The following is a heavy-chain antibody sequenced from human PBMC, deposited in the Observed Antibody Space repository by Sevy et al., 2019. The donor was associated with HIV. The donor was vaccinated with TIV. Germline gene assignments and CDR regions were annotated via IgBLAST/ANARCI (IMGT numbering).Heavy chain of an antibody. J-gene: IGHJ3*02. V-gene: IGHV3-7*01. CDR3: ARDRWAKYPEDGFDI. CDR1: GISFSNYW. CDR2: INQDGSEK. Sequence: GGSLRLSCAASGISFSNYWMSWVRQAPGKGLEWVANINQDGSEKKFVGSVKGRFTISRENAKNPVYLQMNSLTAEDTAVYYCARDRWAKYPEDGFDIWGQGTMVTVSS.